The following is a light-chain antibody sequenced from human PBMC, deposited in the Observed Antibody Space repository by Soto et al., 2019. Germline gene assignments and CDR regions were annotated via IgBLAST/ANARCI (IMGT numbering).Light chain of an antibody. CDR2: GAS. Sequence: EIVLTQSLGTLSLSPGERATLSCRASQSVSSSSYLAWYQQKPGQAPRLLIYGASSRATGIPARFSGSGSATDFTLTISRLEPEDFAVYYCRQYGSSPSYTFGQGTKLEIK. J-gene: IGKJ2*01. CDR1: QSVSSSSY. V-gene: IGKV3-20*01. CDR3: RQYGSSPSYT.